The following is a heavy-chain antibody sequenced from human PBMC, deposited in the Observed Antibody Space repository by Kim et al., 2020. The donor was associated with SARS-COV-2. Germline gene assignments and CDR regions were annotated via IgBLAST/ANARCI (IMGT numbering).Heavy chain of an antibody. J-gene: IGHJ4*02. CDR1: GFTFSSYS. V-gene: IGHV3-21*01. CDR3: ASLSSGWYRDLPAPDY. CDR2: ISSSSSYI. D-gene: IGHD6-19*01. Sequence: GGSLRLSCAASGFTFSSYSMNWVRQAPGKGLEWVSSISSSSSYIYYADSVKGRFTISRDNAKNSLYLQMNSLRAEDTAVYYCASLSSGWYRDLPAPDYWGQGTLVTVSS.